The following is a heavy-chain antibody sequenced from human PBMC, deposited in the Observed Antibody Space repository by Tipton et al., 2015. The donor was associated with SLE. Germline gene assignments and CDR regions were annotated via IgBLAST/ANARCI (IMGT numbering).Heavy chain of an antibody. D-gene: IGHD1-26*01. CDR1: GDTFSTYA. CDR3: ASGTYFFDY. V-gene: IGHV1-69*01. J-gene: IGHJ4*02. CDR2: IIPIFDTT. Sequence: QSGAEVKKSGSSVKVSCKAPGDTFSTYAINWVRQASGQGLEWMGGIIPIFDTTNYAQKFQGRVTITADESTSTAYMELRSLRSDDTAVYYCASGTYFFDYWGQGTLVTVSS.